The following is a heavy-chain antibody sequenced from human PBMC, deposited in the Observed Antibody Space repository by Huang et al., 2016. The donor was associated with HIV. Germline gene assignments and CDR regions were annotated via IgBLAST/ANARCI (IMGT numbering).Heavy chain of an antibody. CDR3: AKDRGDGYSGYDYDY. V-gene: IGHV3-23*01. Sequence: EVQLWESGGTLVQPGGSLRLSCGASGFTFSNYAMSWVRQAPGKGLEGVSFISGRSGTIYYAESVKGRFTISRDNVKKTVYLQMNSLRVEDAAVYYCAKDRGDGYSGYDYDYWGQGTLVTVSS. CDR2: ISGRSGTI. D-gene: IGHD5-12*01. J-gene: IGHJ4*02. CDR1: GFTFSNYA.